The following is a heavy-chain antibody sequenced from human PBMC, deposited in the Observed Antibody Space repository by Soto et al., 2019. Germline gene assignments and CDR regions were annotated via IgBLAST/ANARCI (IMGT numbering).Heavy chain of an antibody. J-gene: IGHJ5*02. Sequence: PSETVSLTCAVSGGSISPYYWAWIRRPPGKGLEWLGYIYFGGTTTYNPSLKSRLTMSLDTSKNQFSLKLTSVAAADTAVYYCARETYGDYVGYFDPWGQGIQVTVSS. CDR3: ARETYGDYVGYFDP. CDR2: IYFGGTT. D-gene: IGHD4-17*01. V-gene: IGHV4-59*12. CDR1: GGSISPYY.